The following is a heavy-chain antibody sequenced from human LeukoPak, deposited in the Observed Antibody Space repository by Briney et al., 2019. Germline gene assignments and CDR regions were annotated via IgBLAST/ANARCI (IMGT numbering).Heavy chain of an antibody. D-gene: IGHD5-18*01. CDR1: GGSFSGYY. CDR2: INHSGST. V-gene: IGHV4-34*01. J-gene: IGHJ3*02. Sequence: SETLSLTCAVYGGSFSGYYWSWIRQPPGKGLEWIGEINHSGSTNYNPPLKSRVTISVDTSKNQFSLKLSSVTAADTAVYYCARGPRIQLWLEGVMGAFDIWGQGTMVTVSS. CDR3: ARGPRIQLWLEGVMGAFDI.